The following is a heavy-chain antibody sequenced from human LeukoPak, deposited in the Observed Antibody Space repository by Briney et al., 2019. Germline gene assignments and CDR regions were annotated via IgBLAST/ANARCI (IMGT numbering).Heavy chain of an antibody. CDR1: GGSVSDYY. CDR2: IYYSGRT. J-gene: IGHJ5*02. D-gene: IGHD3-16*02. Sequence: PSETLSLTCTVSGGSVSDYYWSWIRQPPGKGLEWIGYIYYSGRTNYNPSLKSRVTISVDTSKNQFSLKLSSVTAADTAVYYCARALGRVSWFDPWGQGTLVTVSS. CDR3: ARALGRVSWFDP. V-gene: IGHV4-59*02.